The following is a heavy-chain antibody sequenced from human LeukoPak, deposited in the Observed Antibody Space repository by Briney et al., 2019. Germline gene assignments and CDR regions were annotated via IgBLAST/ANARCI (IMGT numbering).Heavy chain of an antibody. J-gene: IGHJ4*02. CDR2: ISAGGDST. Sequence: PGGSLRLACAASGFAFSDSWMTWIRQAPGKGLEWVSGISAGGDSTYNAGSVKGRFTISRDNSKNTLYLQMSGLRVDDTAVYYCAKDHRPYDDFWSGYYSDSWGQGTLVTVSS. CDR1: GFAFSDSW. V-gene: IGHV3-23*01. CDR3: AKDHRPYDDFWSGYYSDS. D-gene: IGHD3-3*01.